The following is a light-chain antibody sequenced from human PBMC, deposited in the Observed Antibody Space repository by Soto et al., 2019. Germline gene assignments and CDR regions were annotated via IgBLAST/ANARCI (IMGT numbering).Light chain of an antibody. J-gene: IGLJ1*01. V-gene: IGLV2-14*01. CDR2: EVS. CDR3: NSYGSTSTRYV. Sequence: QSALTQPASVSGSPGQSITISCTGTSSDVGGYNYVSWYQQHPGKAPKLMINEVSNRPSGVSNRFSGSKSGNTASLTISGLQAEDEADYFCNSYGSTSTRYVFGTGTKLTVL. CDR1: SSDVGGYNY.